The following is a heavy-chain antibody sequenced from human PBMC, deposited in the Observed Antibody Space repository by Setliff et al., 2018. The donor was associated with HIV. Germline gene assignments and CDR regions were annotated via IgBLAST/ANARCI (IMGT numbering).Heavy chain of an antibody. CDR1: GFNFKTYG. D-gene: IGHD3-22*01. CDR3: ARAHDNHDSSGYSHDS. J-gene: IGHJ4*02. CDR2: IGSSNHGI. V-gene: IGHV3-48*04. Sequence: PGGSLRLSCAASGFNFKTYGMTWVRQAPGKGLDWVAHIGSSNHGIHYTASVQGRFTISRDNAKNMLFLQMNSLRAEDTAVYDCARAHDNHDSSGYSHDSWGQGSLVTVSS.